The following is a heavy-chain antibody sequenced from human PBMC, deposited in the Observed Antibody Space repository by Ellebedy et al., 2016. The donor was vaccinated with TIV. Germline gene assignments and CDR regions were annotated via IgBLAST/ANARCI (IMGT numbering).Heavy chain of an antibody. J-gene: IGHJ3*02. CDR2: ITPDGST. CDR3: ARERCESNGYCDHDPFDI. V-gene: IGHV3-74*01. CDR1: GFTFSGYW. D-gene: IGHD3-22*01. Sequence: GGSLRLXXAASGFTFSGYWMQWVRHSPGEGLVWVSRITPDGSTAYADSVKGRFTISRDNSKNTLYLQMNSLRAEDTAVYYCARERCESNGYCDHDPFDIWGQGTMVTVSS.